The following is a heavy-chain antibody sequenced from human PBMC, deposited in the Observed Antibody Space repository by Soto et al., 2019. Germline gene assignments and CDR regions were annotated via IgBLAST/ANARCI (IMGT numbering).Heavy chain of an antibody. CDR2: IYSGGGT. J-gene: IGHJ6*02. CDR3: AKVKYQGNYYYGMDV. CDR1: GFSVSSYY. D-gene: IGHD2-2*01. Sequence: EVQLVESGGGLIQPGGTLRLSCVASGFSVSSYYMGWVRQAPGKGLEWVSLIYSGGGTYYADSVKGRFTISRDNSKNTLYLQMNSLRAEDTAVYYCAKVKYQGNYYYGMDVWGQGTTVTVSS. V-gene: IGHV3-66*03.